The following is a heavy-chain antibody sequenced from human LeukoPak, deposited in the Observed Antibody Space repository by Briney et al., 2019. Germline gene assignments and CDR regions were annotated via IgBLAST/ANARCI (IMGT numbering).Heavy chain of an antibody. J-gene: IGHJ4*02. Sequence: GRSLRLSCAASGFPFSSYGMHWVREAPGKALEWVADISYAGSNKYYADSVKGRFTISRDNSKNTLYLQMNSLRAEDTAVYYCAKSSGCAYWGQGTLVTVSS. V-gene: IGHV3-30*18. CDR2: ISYAGSNK. CDR1: GFPFSSYG. CDR3: AKSSGCAY. D-gene: IGHD6-19*01.